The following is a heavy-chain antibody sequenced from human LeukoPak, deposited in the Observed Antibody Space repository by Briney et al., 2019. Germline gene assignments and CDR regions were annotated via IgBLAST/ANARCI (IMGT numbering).Heavy chain of an antibody. D-gene: IGHD2-21*02. CDR2: IYYSGST. CDR1: GGSISSYY. CDR3: ARAGVVTAGPFDY. Sequence: PSETLSLTCTVSGGSISSYYWSWIRQPPGKGLEWIGYIYYSGSTNYNPSLKSRVTISVDTSKNQFSLKLSSVTAADTAVYYCARAGVVTAGPFDYWGQGTLVTVSS. V-gene: IGHV4-59*08. J-gene: IGHJ4*02.